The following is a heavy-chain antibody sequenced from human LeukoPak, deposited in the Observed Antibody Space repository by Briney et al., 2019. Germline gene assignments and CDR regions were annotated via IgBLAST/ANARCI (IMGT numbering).Heavy chain of an antibody. Sequence: PGGSLRLSCAASGFTFSSYWMHWVRQAPGKGLVWVSRINSDGSSTSYADSVKGRFTISRDNAKNTLYLQMNSLRAEDTSVYYCARDRNTGGSYENLFEYWGQGSLVTVSS. D-gene: IGHD7-27*01. V-gene: IGHV3-74*01. CDR2: INSDGSST. J-gene: IGHJ4*02. CDR3: ARDRNTGGSYENLFEY. CDR1: GFTFSSYW.